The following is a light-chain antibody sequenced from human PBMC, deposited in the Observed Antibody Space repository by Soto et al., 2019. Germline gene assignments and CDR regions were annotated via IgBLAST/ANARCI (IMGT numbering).Light chain of an antibody. CDR1: SSDVGGYNY. V-gene: IGLV2-14*01. Sequence: QSALTQPASVSGSPGQSITISCTGTSSDVGGYNYVSWYQQHPGKAPKLMIYDVGNRPSGVSNRFSGSKSGNTASLTISGLQAEDEADYYCSSYTSSSTGVFGTGTKLTVL. J-gene: IGLJ1*01. CDR3: SSYTSSSTGV. CDR2: DVG.